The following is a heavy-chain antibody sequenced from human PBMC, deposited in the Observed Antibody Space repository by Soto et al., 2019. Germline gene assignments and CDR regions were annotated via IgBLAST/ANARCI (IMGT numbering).Heavy chain of an antibody. V-gene: IGHV3-23*01. J-gene: IGHJ6*02. CDR1: GFTFSSYA. Sequence: EVQLLESGGGLVQPGGSLRLSCAASGFTFSSYAMSWVRQAPGKGLEWVSAISGSGGSTYYADSVKGRFTISRDNSKNTLYLQMNSLRAEDTAVYYCAKFAYSSGWYGGGMDVWGQGTTVTVSS. CDR2: ISGSGGST. D-gene: IGHD6-19*01. CDR3: AKFAYSSGWYGGGMDV.